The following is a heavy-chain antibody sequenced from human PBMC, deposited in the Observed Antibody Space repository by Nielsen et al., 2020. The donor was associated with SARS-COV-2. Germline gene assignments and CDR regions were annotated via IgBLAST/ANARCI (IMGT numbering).Heavy chain of an antibody. CDR1: GFTFDDYD. J-gene: IGHJ6*02. CDR3: ARGVELPHQPPAMDV. D-gene: IGHD2-15*01. Sequence: GESLKISCAASGFTFDDYDMSWVRQAPGRGLEWLSLMYAGASTFYADSVKGRFTISRHNAENTVYLQMNSLRTDDTAVYFCARGVELPHQPPAMDVWGQGTTVTVSS. V-gene: IGHV3-53*04. CDR2: MYAGAST.